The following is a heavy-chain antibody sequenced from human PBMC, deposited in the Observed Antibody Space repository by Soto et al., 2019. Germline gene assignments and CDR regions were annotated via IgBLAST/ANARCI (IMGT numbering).Heavy chain of an antibody. J-gene: IGHJ1*01. CDR2: ISSSSSTI. CDR3: ATASPYSSSWYTRAAEYFQH. D-gene: IGHD6-13*01. Sequence: GGSLRLSCAASGFTFSSYSMNWVRQAPGKGLEWVSYISSSSSTIYYADSVKGRFTISRDNAKNSLYLQMNSLRAEDTAVYYCATASPYSSSWYTRAAEYFQHWGQGTLVTVSS. CDR1: GFTFSSYS. V-gene: IGHV3-48*01.